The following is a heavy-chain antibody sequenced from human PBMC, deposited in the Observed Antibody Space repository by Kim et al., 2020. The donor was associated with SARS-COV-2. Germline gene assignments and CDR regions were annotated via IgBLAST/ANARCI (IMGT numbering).Heavy chain of an antibody. D-gene: IGHD3-10*01. CDR3: AKDDSPASMVRGVIAPDY. CDR1: GFTFSSYA. CDR2: ISGSGGST. V-gene: IGHV3-23*01. J-gene: IGHJ4*02. Sequence: GGSLRLSCAASGFTFSSYAMSWVRQAPEKGLEWVSAISGSGGSTYYADSVKGRFTISRDNSKNTLYLQMNSLRAEDTAVYYCAKDDSPASMVRGVIAPDYWGQGTLVTVSS.